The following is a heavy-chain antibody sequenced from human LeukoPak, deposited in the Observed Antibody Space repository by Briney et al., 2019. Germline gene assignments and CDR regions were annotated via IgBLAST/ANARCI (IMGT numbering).Heavy chain of an antibody. D-gene: IGHD5-12*01. CDR3: ASTDIVATIGLDY. J-gene: IGHJ4*02. Sequence: PGRSLRLSCAASGFTFSSYAMHWVRQAPGKGLEWVAVISYDGSNKYYADSVKGRFTISRDDSKNTLYLQMNSLRAEDTAVYYCASTDIVATIGLDYWGQGTLVTVSS. CDR2: ISYDGSNK. CDR1: GFTFSSYA. V-gene: IGHV3-30-3*01.